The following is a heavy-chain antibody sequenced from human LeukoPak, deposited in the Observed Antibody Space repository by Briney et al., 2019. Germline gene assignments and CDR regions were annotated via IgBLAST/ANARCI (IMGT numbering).Heavy chain of an antibody. V-gene: IGHV3-30-3*01. CDR3: ARDSTDDSWFDP. CDR1: GFTFSSYA. CDR2: ISYDGSNK. J-gene: IGHJ5*02. Sequence: GGSLRLSCAASGFTFSSYAMHWVRQAPGKGLEWVAVISYDGSNKYYADSVKGRFTISRDSSKNTLYLQMNSLRAEDTAVYYCARDSTDDSWFDPWGQGTLVTVSS. D-gene: IGHD2-2*01.